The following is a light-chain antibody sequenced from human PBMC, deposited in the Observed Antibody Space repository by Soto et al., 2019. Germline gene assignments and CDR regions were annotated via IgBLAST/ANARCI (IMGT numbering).Light chain of an antibody. CDR3: QQYNSYWT. Sequence: DIQMTQSPATLSVSLGDRVTTTCRASQSISSWLAWYQQKPGKAPKLLIYDASSLESGVPSRFSGGASGTESTLTISSLKPDDFATYYCQQYNSYWTFGQGTKVDIK. CDR2: DAS. CDR1: QSISSW. V-gene: IGKV1-5*01. J-gene: IGKJ1*01.